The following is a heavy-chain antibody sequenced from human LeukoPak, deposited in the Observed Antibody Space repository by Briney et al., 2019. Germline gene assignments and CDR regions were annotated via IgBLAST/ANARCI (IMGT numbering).Heavy chain of an antibody. D-gene: IGHD5-24*01. J-gene: IGHJ4*02. V-gene: IGHV3-21*01. CDR1: GFTFSSYS. CDR2: ISSSSSYI. CDR3: ARDQVEMATIPFDY. Sequence: GGSLRLSCAASGFTFSSYSMNWVRQAPGKGLECVSSISSSSSYIYYADSVKGRFTISRDNAKNSLYLQMNSLRAEDTAVYYCARDQVEMATIPFDYWGQGTLVTVSS.